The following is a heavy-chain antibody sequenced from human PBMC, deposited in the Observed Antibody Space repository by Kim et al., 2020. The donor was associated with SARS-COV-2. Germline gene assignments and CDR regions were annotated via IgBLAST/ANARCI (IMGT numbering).Heavy chain of an antibody. CDR1: GFTFSSYW. CDR2: IKQDGSEK. D-gene: IGHD5-18*01. J-gene: IGHJ5*02. V-gene: IGHV3-7*03. Sequence: GGSLRLSCAASGFTFSSYWMSWVRQAPGKGLEWVANIKQDGSEKYYVDSVKGRFTISRDNAKNSLYLQMNSLRAEDTAVYYCARVRRSTAMVNWFDPWGQGTLVTVSS. CDR3: ARVRRSTAMVNWFDP.